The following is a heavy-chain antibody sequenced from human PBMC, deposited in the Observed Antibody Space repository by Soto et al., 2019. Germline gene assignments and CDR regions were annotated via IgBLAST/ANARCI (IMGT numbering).Heavy chain of an antibody. Sequence: QLQLQESGSGLVKPSQTLSLTCAVSGGPISSGGYSWSWIRQPPGKGLEWIGYIYHSGSTYYNPSLKSRVTISVDRSKNQFSLKLSSVTAADTAVYYCARAHYGDYGYGMDVWGHGTTVTVSS. V-gene: IGHV4-30-2*01. CDR2: IYHSGST. CDR3: ARAHYGDYGYGMDV. CDR1: GGPISSGGYS. D-gene: IGHD4-17*01. J-gene: IGHJ6*02.